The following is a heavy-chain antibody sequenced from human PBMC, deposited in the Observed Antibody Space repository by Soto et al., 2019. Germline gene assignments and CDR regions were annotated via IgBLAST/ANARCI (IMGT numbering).Heavy chain of an antibody. J-gene: IGHJ4*02. CDR3: ARLSGSYNDRYFDY. V-gene: IGHV4-39*01. D-gene: IGHD1-26*01. Sequence: QLQLQESGPGLVKPSETLSLTCTVSGGSTSSSSYQWVWIRQPPGKGLEWIGNVYYNGNTYYNPSLKIRVHTSVDTSNNQFSLKVKSVTAADTAVYYCARLSGSYNDRYFDYWGQGTLVTVSS. CDR2: VYYNGNT. CDR1: GGSTSSSSYQ.